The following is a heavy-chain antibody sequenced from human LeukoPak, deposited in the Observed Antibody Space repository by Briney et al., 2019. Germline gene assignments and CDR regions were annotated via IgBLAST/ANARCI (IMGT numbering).Heavy chain of an antibody. Sequence: GGSLRLSCTASGFTFGDYAMSWFRQAPGKGLEWVSAISGSGGSTYYADSVKGRFTISRDNSKNTLYLQMNSLRAEDTAVYYCAKGSYGDSPYWYFNLWGRGTLVTVSS. CDR3: AKGSYGDSPYWYFNL. D-gene: IGHD4-17*01. CDR2: ISGSGGST. CDR1: GFTFGDYA. V-gene: IGHV3-23*01. J-gene: IGHJ2*01.